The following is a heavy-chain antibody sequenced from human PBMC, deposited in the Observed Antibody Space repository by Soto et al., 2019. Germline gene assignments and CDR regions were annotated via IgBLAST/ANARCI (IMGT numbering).Heavy chain of an antibody. Sequence: GASVKVSCKAFGCTFSSYAICCVRQAPGQVLEWMGGIIPMFDSTNYAQKFQGRVTITADESTSTAFMELSSLRSEDTAVYYCARRVVVTSVRDIAYYYYGLDVWGQGTTVTVS. V-gene: IGHV1-69*13. CDR2: IIPMFDST. CDR1: GCTFSSYA. J-gene: IGHJ6*02. D-gene: IGHD2-21*02. CDR3: ARRVVVTSVRDIAYYYYGLDV.